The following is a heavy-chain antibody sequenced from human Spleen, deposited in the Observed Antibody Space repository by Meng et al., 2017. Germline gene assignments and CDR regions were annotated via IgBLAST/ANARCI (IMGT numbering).Heavy chain of an antibody. D-gene: IGHD2-2*01. CDR1: GYTLTSYA. CDR2: ISTNTGNP. V-gene: IGHV7-4-1*02. Sequence: QGQLVQSGSELRKPGASVKVSCKASGYTLTSYAINWLRQAPGQWLEWMGWISTNTGNPTYAQGFTGRLVFSLDTSVSTAYLQISGLKADDTAVYYCTRDGYSDCSRTSCFDYWGQGTLVTVSS. J-gene: IGHJ4*02. CDR3: TRDGYSDCSRTSCFDY.